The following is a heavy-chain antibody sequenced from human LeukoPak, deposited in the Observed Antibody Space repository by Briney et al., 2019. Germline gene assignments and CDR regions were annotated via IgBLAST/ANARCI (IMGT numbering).Heavy chain of an antibody. D-gene: IGHD4-17*01. Sequence: SGGSLRLSCAASGFTFSSYAMSWVRQAPGKGLEWVSAISGSGGSTYYADSVKGRFTISRDNSKNTLYLQMNSLRAEDTAVYYCAKDRGDYGYYYYYMDVWGKGTTVTVSS. V-gene: IGHV3-23*01. CDR3: AKDRGDYGYYYYYMDV. CDR1: GFTFSSYA. CDR2: ISGSGGST. J-gene: IGHJ6*03.